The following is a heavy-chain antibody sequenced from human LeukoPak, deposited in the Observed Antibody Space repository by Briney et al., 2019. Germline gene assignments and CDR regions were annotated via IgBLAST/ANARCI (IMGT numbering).Heavy chain of an antibody. CDR3: ARLVPAAMGGFGFDY. V-gene: IGHV4-59*08. Sequence: PSETLSLTCTVSGGSISSYYWSWIRQPPGKGLEWIGYIYYSGSTNYNPSLKSRVTISVDTSKNQFSLNLSSVTAADTAVYYCARLVPAAMGGFGFDYWGQGTLVTVSS. D-gene: IGHD2-2*01. CDR1: GGSISSYY. J-gene: IGHJ4*02. CDR2: IYYSGST.